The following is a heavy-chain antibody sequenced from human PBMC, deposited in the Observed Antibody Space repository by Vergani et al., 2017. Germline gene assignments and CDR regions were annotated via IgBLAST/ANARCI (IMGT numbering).Heavy chain of an antibody. CDR2: IAGSSSPI. J-gene: IGHJ4*02. Sequence: EVLLVESGGGFVQPGGSLRLPCAASGFTFSSYGINWVRQAPGRGLEWISYIAGSSSPIYYADSVKGRFTISRDNAMNSLYLQMNSLRAEDTAVYYCAIRMSAAVHSLDYWGQGTLVTVSS. CDR1: GFTFSSYG. CDR3: AIRMSAAVHSLDY. V-gene: IGHV3-48*01. D-gene: IGHD6-25*01.